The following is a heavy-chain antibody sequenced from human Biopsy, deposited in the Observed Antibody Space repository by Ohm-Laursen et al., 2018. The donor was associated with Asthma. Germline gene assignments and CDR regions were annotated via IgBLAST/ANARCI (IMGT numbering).Heavy chain of an antibody. CDR2: ISSGGHNK. Sequence: SLRLSCAASGFVFSQSGMHWVRQAPGKGLEWVALISSGGHNKYYKDSVRGRFTISRDNSKLRLYLEINSLRVEDSAVYYCARESGQDSGGTGAFDRWGQGIMVAVSS. CDR3: ARESGQDSGGTGAFDR. J-gene: IGHJ3*02. CDR1: GFVFSQSG. D-gene: IGHD4-23*01. V-gene: IGHV3-30*03.